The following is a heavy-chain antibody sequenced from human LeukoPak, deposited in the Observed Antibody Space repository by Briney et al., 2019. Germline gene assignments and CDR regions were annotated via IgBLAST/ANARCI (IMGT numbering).Heavy chain of an antibody. V-gene: IGHV3-30*02. CDR2: IRYDGSNK. D-gene: IGHD1-26*01. J-gene: IGHJ6*03. CDR1: GFTFSSYG. Sequence: QTGGSLRLSCAASGFTFSSYGIHWVRQAPGKGLEWVAFIRYDGSNKYYTDSVKGRFTISRDNPKNTLYLQMNSLRAEDTAVYYCAKGRGWEASYYYYYMDVWGKGTTVTISS. CDR3: AKGRGWEASYYYYYMDV.